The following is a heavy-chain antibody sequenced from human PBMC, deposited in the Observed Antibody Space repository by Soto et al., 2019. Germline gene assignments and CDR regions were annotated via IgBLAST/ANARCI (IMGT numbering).Heavy chain of an antibody. J-gene: IGHJ6*02. CDR1: GFRFTSYG. D-gene: IGHD3-10*01. Sequence: QVQLVQSGAEVKKPGASVKVSGKASGFRFTSYGITWVRQAPGQGLEWMGWISAYNGNTNYAQKLQGRVSMTTDTSTSTAYMELRSLRSDDTAVYYCARDPMVRGDYYGMDVWGQGTTVTVSS. CDR2: ISAYNGNT. CDR3: ARDPMVRGDYYGMDV. V-gene: IGHV1-18*01.